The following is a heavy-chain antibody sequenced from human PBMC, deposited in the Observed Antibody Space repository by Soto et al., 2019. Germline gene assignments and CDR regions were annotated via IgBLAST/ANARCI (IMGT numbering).Heavy chain of an antibody. D-gene: IGHD3-10*01. Sequence: QVQLVQSGAEVKKPGASVKVSCKASGYTFTSYGISWVRQAPGQGLEWMGWISAYNGNTNHAQKLQGRVTMTTDTSTSKTYIERRRLRSDDTAAYDCATDLGGGEDYWGQGTLVTVSS. CDR2: ISAYNGNT. J-gene: IGHJ4*02. CDR3: ATDLGGGEDY. V-gene: IGHV1-18*01. CDR1: GYTFTSYG.